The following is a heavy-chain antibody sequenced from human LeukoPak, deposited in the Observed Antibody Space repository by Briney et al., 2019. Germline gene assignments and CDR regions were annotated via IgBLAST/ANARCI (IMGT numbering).Heavy chain of an antibody. D-gene: IGHD3-10*01. CDR2: IYISGST. V-gene: IGHV4-61*02. CDR3: ARSDGYGLVGI. Sequence: PSQTLSLTCTVSGDSISSGSYYWSWIRQPAGKGLEWIGRIYISGSTNYNPSLKSRVIILFDTAKNHFSLNLSSVTAADTAVYYCARSDGYGLVGIWGQGTMVTVSS. J-gene: IGHJ3*02. CDR1: GDSISSGSYY.